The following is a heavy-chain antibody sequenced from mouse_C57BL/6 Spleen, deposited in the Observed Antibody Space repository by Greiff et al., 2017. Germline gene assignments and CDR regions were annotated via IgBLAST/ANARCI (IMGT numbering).Heavy chain of an antibody. CDR1: GYAFSSYW. D-gene: IGHD4-1*01. J-gene: IGHJ2*01. V-gene: IGHV1-80*01. Sequence: VQLQQSGAELVKPGASVKISWKASGYAFSSYWMNWVKQRPGKGLEWIGQIYPGDGDTTYNGKFTGKATLTADKSSSPAYMQLSSLTSEDSAVYFCARSVWDGTDYWGQGTTLTVSS. CDR3: ARSVWDGTDY. CDR2: IYPGDGDT.